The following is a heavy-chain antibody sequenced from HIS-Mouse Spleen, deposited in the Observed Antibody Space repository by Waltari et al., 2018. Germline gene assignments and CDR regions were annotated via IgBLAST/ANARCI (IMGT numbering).Heavy chain of an antibody. J-gene: IGHJ2*01. V-gene: IGHV4-39*07. CDR3: AREIPYSSSWYDWYFDL. CDR2: IYYSGST. D-gene: IGHD6-13*01. Sequence: QLQLQESGPGLVKPSETLSLTCTVSGGSISSSSYYWGWIRQRPGKGLEWIGSIYYSGSTYYTPSRKSRVTISVDTSKNQFSLKLSSVTAADTAVYYCAREIPYSSSWYDWYFDLWGRGTLVTVSS. CDR1: GGSISSSSYY.